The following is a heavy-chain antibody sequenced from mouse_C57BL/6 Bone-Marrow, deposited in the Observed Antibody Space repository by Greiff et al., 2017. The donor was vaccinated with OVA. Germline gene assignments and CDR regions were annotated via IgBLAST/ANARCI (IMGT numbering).Heavy chain of an antibody. CDR3: ARGGEYARGYAMDY. D-gene: IGHD5-2*01. Sequence: VQLQQPGAELVKPGASVKLSCKASGYTFTSYWMHWVKQRPGQGLEWIGMIHPNSGSTNYNEKFKSKATLTVDKSSSTAYMQLSSLTSEDSAVYYCARGGEYARGYAMDYWGQGTSVTVSS. V-gene: IGHV1-64*01. CDR1: GYTFTSYW. CDR2: IHPNSGST. J-gene: IGHJ4*01.